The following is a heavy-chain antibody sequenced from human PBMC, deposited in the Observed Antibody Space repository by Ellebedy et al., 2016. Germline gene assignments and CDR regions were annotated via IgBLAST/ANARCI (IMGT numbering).Heavy chain of an antibody. CDR2: ISYDGSNK. V-gene: IGHV3-30-3*01. D-gene: IGHD3-10*01. Sequence: GGSLRLSXAASGFTFSSYAMHWVRQAPGKGLEWVAVISYDGSNKYYADSVKGRFTISRDNSKNTLYLQMNSLRAEDTAVYYCARDSLTYGSGSYPRWFDPWGQGTLVTVSS. CDR1: GFTFSSYA. J-gene: IGHJ5*02. CDR3: ARDSLTYGSGSYPRWFDP.